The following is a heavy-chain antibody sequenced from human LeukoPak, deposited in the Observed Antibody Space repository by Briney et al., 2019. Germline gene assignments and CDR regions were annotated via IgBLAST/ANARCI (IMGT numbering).Heavy chain of an antibody. CDR1: GGTFSSYA. V-gene: IGHV1-69*05. CDR3: ARDHGGGYFDY. Sequence: SVKVSFKSSGGTFSSYAISWVRQAPGQGLEWMGGIIPIFGTANYAQKFQGRVTITTDESTSTAYMELSSLRSEDTAVYYCARDHGGGYFDYWGQGTLVTVSS. J-gene: IGHJ4*02. D-gene: IGHD5-24*01. CDR2: IIPIFGTA.